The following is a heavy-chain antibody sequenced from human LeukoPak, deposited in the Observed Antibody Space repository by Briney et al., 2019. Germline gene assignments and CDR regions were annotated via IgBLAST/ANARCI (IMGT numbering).Heavy chain of an antibody. CDR1: GGSISSYY. CDR2: IYYSGST. J-gene: IGHJ3*02. D-gene: IGHD2/OR15-2a*01. V-gene: IGHV4-59*08. CDR3: ASSNTEGAFDI. Sequence: SETLSLTCTVSGGSISSYYWSWIRQPPGKGLEWIGYIYYSGSTNYNPSLKSRVTISVDTSKNQFSLKLSSVTAADTAVYYCASSNTEGAFDIWGQGTMVTVSS.